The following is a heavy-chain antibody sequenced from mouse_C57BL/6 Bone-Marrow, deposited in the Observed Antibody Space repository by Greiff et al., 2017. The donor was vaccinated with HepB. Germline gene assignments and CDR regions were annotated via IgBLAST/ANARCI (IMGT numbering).Heavy chain of an antibody. D-gene: IGHD2-4*01. CDR1: GYTFTSYW. V-gene: IGHV1-64*01. CDR3: ARDYDYENAMDY. J-gene: IGHJ4*01. CDR2: IHPNSGST. Sequence: QVQLQQPGAELVKPGASVKLSCKASGYTFTSYWMHWVKQRPGQGLEWIGMIHPNSGSTNYNEKFKSKATLTVDKSSSTAYMQLSSLTSEDSAVYYCARDYDYENAMDYGGQGTSVTVSS.